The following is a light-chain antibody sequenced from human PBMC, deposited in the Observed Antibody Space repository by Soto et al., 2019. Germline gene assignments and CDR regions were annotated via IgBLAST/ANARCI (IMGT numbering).Light chain of an antibody. CDR1: SSDVVGYNY. V-gene: IGLV2-11*01. Sequence: QSALTQPRSESGSPGQSVTISCTGTSSDVVGYNYVSWYQQHPDKAPKVMIYDVTKRPSGVPDRFSGSKSGNTASLTISGLQAEDEADYYCCSYAGSYIYVFGTG. CDR3: CSYAGSYIYV. J-gene: IGLJ1*01. CDR2: DVT.